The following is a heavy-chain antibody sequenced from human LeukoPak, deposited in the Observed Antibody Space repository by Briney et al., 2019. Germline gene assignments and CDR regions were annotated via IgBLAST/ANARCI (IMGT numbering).Heavy chain of an antibody. CDR2: ISGSGGST. CDR3: AKEYGSGSYYPY. CDR1: GFTFGNYA. Sequence: GGSLRLSCTASGFTFGNYAMSWVRQAPGKGLEWVSAISGSGGSTYYADSVKGRFTISRDNSKDTLYLQVNSLRAEDTAVYYCAKEYGSGSYYPYWGQGTLVTVSS. J-gene: IGHJ4*02. D-gene: IGHD3-10*01. V-gene: IGHV3-23*01.